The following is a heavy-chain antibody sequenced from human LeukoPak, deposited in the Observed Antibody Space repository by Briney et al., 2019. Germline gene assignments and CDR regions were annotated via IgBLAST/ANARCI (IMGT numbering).Heavy chain of an antibody. CDR1: GFTFSSYA. CDR2: ISGGGGGT. Sequence: GGSLTQTFPASGFTFSSYAMSCVRQAPGKGLEWVSTISGGGGGTHYADSVKGRFTISRDNSKNTLYLQMNSLRVGDTAIYYCAKKHSSGSHPDYLGQGTLVTVSS. CDR3: AKKHSSGSHPDY. J-gene: IGHJ4*02. V-gene: IGHV3-23*01. D-gene: IGHD3-22*01.